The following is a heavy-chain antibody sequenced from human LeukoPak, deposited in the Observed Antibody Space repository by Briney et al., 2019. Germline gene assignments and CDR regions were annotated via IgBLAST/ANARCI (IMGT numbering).Heavy chain of an antibody. J-gene: IGHJ4*02. D-gene: IGHD3-22*01. V-gene: IGHV4-4*09. CDR2: IYTSGST. CDR3: ARTPLDYDSSGSQEYYFDY. Sequence: PSETLSLTCTVSGGSVNYYYWSWIRQPPGKGLERIGYIYTSGSTNYNPSLKSRVTISVDTSKNQFSLKLSSVTAADTAVYYCARTPLDYDSSGSQEYYFDYWGQGTLVTVSS. CDR1: GGSVNYYY.